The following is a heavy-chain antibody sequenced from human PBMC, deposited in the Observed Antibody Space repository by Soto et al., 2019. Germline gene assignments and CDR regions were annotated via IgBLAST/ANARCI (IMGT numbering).Heavy chain of an antibody. J-gene: IGHJ4*02. CDR1: GYSFTSYW. CDR3: ARHLRASYRPYYFDY. V-gene: IGHV5-51*01. CDR2: IYPGDSDT. D-gene: IGHD2-21*01. Sequence: RGESLKISFKGSGYSFTSYWIGWVRQMPGKGLEWMGIIYPGDSDTRYSPSFQGQVTISADKSISTAYLQWSSLKASDTAMYYCARHLRASYRPYYFDYWGQGTLVTVSS.